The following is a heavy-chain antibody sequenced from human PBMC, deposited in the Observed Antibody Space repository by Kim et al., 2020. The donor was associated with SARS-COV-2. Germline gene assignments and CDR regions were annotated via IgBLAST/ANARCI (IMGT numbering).Heavy chain of an antibody. J-gene: IGHJ5*02. CDR3: ARDAYGSGKADP. V-gene: IGHV3-21*01. Sequence: GGSLRLSCAASGFTFSSYTMSWVRQAPGKGLEWVSSISSSSTDIYYGDSVKGRFTISRDNAKNSLYLQMNSLRAEDTAVYYCARDAYGSGKADPWGQGTLVTVS. D-gene: IGHD3-10*01. CDR2: ISSSSTDI. CDR1: GFTFSSYT.